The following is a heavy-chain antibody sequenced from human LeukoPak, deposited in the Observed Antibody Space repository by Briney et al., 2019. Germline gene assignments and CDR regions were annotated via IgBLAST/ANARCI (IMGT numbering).Heavy chain of an antibody. V-gene: IGHV1-2*06. D-gene: IGHD3-10*01. J-gene: IGHJ5*02. CDR1: GGTFSSYA. CDR3: ARPRSAGSRDGNWFDP. CDR2: INPNSGGT. Sequence: GASVKVSCKASGGTFSSYAISWVRQAPGQGLEWMGRINPNSGGTNYAQKFQGRVTMTRDTSISTAYMELSRLRSDDTAVYYCARPRSAGSRDGNWFDPWGQGTLVTVSS.